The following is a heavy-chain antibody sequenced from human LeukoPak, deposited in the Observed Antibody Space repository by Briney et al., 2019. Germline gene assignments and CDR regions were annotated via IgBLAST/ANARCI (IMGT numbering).Heavy chain of an antibody. V-gene: IGHV4-59*08. J-gene: IGHJ4*02. CDR3: ARGSGSYSYLFDY. CDR1: GGSISSYY. CDR2: IYYSGST. Sequence: SETLSLTCTVSGGSISSYYWSWIRQPPGKGLEWIGYIYYSGSTIYNPSLKSRVTISVDTSKNQFSLKLSSVTAADTAVYYCARGSGSYSYLFDYWGQGTLVTVSS. D-gene: IGHD1-26*01.